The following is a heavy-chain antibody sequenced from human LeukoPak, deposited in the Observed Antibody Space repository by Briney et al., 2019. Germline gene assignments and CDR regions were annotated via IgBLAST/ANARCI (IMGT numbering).Heavy chain of an antibody. V-gene: IGHV1-46*01. J-gene: IGHJ3*02. CDR3: AKSPLQTGTARKLDAFDI. CDR1: GYTFTSYY. Sequence: ASVKVSRKASGYTFTSYYMHWVRQAPGQGLEWMGIINPSGGSTSYAQKFQGRVTMTRDMSTSTVYMELSSLRSEDTAVYYCAKSPLQTGTARKLDAFDIWGQGTMVTVSS. CDR2: INPSGGST. D-gene: IGHD1-1*01.